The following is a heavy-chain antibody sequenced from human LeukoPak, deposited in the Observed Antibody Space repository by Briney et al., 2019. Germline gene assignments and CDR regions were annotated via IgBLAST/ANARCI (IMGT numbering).Heavy chain of an antibody. D-gene: IGHD2-15*01. CDR3: AKDSVYCSGGSCEVT. CDR1: GFTFSSCA. CDR2: ISGSGGST. J-gene: IGHJ5*02. Sequence: GGSLRLSCAASGFTFSSCAMSWVRQDPGKGLEWVSAISGSGGSTYYADSVKGRFTISRDNSKNTLYLQMNSLRAEDTAVYYCAKDSVYCSGGSCEVTWGQGTLVTGSS. V-gene: IGHV3-23*01.